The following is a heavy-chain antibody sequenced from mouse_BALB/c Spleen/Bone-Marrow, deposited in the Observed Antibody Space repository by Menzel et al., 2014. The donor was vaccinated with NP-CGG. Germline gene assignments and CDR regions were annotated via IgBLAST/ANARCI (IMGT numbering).Heavy chain of an antibody. CDR1: GYSFTSYV. Sequence: EVQLQQSGPELVKPGASVEMSCKASGYSFTSYVLHWVKQTPGQGLEWIGYIYPYNDVTKYNEKFKAKATLTSDKSSSTAYMELSSLTSEDSAVYYCAREGMSTGDYWGQGTTLTVSS. J-gene: IGHJ2*01. D-gene: IGHD2-4*01. CDR2: IYPYNDVT. CDR3: AREGMSTGDY. V-gene: IGHV1-14*01.